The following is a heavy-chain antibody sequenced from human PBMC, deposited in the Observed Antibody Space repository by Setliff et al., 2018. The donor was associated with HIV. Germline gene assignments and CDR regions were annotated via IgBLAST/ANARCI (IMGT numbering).Heavy chain of an antibody. CDR2: LYPGGSA. J-gene: IGHJ5*02. D-gene: IGHD4-17*01. CDR3: AKLTRLKASFPTDYLDP. CDR1: RLTLSSNY. Sequence: GGSLRLSSTASRLTLSSNYMTWVRQSPGKGLEWVSTLYPGGSAYYADSIKGRFTISRENAKNTLYLQMDSLRSEDTAVYFCAKLTRLKASFPTDYLDPWGQGILVTVSS. V-gene: IGHV3-66*02.